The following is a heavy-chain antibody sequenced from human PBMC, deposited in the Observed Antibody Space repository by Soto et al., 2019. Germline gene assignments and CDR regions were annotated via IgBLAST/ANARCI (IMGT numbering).Heavy chain of an antibody. Sequence: ASVKVSCKVSGDTFSNYAINWVRQAPGQGLEWMGWINPNSGGTNYAQKFQGWVTMTRDTSISTAYMELSRLRSDDTAVYYCARDLGSATVTTSYYGMDVWGQGTTVTVSS. D-gene: IGHD4-17*01. CDR3: ARDLGSATVTTSYYGMDV. CDR1: GDTFSNYA. CDR2: INPNSGGT. J-gene: IGHJ6*02. V-gene: IGHV1-2*04.